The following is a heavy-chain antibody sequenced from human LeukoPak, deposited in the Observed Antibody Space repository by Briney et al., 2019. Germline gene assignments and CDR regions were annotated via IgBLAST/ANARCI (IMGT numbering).Heavy chain of an antibody. CDR1: GFTFSSYG. CDR2: ISYDGSNK. V-gene: IGHV3-30*03. Sequence: GGSLRLSCAASGFTFSSYGMHWVRQAPGKGLEWVAVISYDGSNKYYADSVKGRFTISRDNSKNMLYLQMNSLRAEDTAVYYCAGSSPSLGYYGMDVWGRGTTVTVSS. D-gene: IGHD6-6*01. J-gene: IGHJ6*02. CDR3: AGSSPSLGYYGMDV.